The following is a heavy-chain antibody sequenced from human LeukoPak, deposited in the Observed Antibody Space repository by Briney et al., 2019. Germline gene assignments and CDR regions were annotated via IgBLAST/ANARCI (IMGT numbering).Heavy chain of an antibody. CDR1: GGTFSSYA. Sequence: SVKVSCKASGGTFSSYAISWVRQAHGQGLEWMGGIIPIFGTANYAQKFQGRVTITTDESTSTAYTELSSLRSEDTAVYYCARVSFSSPNYYYMDVWGKGTTVTVSS. V-gene: IGHV1-69*05. D-gene: IGHD6-19*01. J-gene: IGHJ6*03. CDR3: ARVSFSSPNYYYMDV. CDR2: IIPIFGTA.